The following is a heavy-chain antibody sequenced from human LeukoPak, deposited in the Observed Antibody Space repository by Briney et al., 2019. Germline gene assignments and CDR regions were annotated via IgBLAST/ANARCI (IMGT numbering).Heavy chain of an antibody. J-gene: IGHJ3*02. D-gene: IGHD1-26*01. CDR2: INPGGGST. CDR3: ANVVGATSVPGDAFDI. CDR1: GYTFTSYY. Sequence: ASVKVSCKASGYTFTSYYMHWVRQAPGQGLEWMGIINPGGGSTSYAQKFQGRVTMTRDTSTSTVYMELSSLRSEDTAVYYCANVVGATSVPGDAFDIWGQGTMVTVSS. V-gene: IGHV1-46*03.